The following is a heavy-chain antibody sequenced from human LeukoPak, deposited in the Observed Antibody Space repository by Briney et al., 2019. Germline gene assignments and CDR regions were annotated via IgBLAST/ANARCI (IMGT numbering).Heavy chain of an antibody. CDR1: GCTFTGYY. J-gene: IGHJ3*02. Sequence: AAVKVSCKSSGCTFTGYYLHGVGQPPAQGLEGMGWINPNSGGTNYAEKFQGRVTMTRDTSISTAYMELSRLRSDDTAVYNCARGRARYAFDIWGQGTMVAVSS. D-gene: IGHD3-10*01. CDR2: INPNSGGT. V-gene: IGHV1-2*02. CDR3: ARGRARYAFDI.